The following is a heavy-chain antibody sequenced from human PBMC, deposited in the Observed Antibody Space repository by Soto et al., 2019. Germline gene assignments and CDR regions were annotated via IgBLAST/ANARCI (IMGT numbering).Heavy chain of an antibody. CDR2: ISGSGGST. Sequence: GGSLRLSCAASGFTFSSYAMSWVRQAPGKGLEWVSAISGSGGSTYYADSVKGRFTISRDNSKNTLYLQMNSLRAEYTAVYYCANTAGEYQLLYINYWGQGTLVTVSS. CDR1: GFTFSSYA. CDR3: ANTAGEYQLLYINY. D-gene: IGHD2-2*02. J-gene: IGHJ4*02. V-gene: IGHV3-23*01.